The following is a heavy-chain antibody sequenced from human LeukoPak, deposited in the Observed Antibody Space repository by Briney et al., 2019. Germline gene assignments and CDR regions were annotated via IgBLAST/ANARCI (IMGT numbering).Heavy chain of an antibody. D-gene: IGHD3-10*01. CDR3: AKVWDAMVQGVSVDY. J-gene: IGHJ4*02. CDR1: GFTFSGYA. CDR2: MSGSGDRT. Sequence: GGSLRLSCAASGFTFSGYAMSWVRQAPGKGLEWVAAMSGSGDRTYYADSVKGRFTISRDNSKNTLYLQMNSLRAEDTAVYYCAKVWDAMVQGVSVDYWGQGTLVTVSS. V-gene: IGHV3-23*01.